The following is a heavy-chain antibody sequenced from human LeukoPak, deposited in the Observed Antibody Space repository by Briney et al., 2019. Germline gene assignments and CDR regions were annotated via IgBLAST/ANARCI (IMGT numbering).Heavy chain of an antibody. D-gene: IGHD5-12*01. CDR2: IHTSRST. CDR3: ARDPFSGYGRFDY. J-gene: IGHJ4*02. V-gene: IGHV4-4*07. Sequence: PSETLSLTCTVSSGSLSSYYWSWIRQPAGKGLEWIGRIHTSRSTNYNPSLKSRVTMSVDTSKNQFSLKLNSVTAADTAVYYCARDPFSGYGRFDYWGQGTLVTVSS. CDR1: SGSLSSYY.